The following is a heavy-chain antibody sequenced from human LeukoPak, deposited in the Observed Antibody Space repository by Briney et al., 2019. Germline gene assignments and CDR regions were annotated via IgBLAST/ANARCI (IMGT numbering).Heavy chain of an antibody. CDR1: GGSIRTYH. V-gene: IGHV4-59*01. CDR3: ARGSSGSYFSFDP. Sequence: TSSETLSLTCTVSGGSIRTYHWSWIRQAPGKGLEWIGSIYSSGSTSYNPSVKSRVTISLDTSKNQFSLKLSSVTAADTAVYYCARGSSGSYFSFDPWGQGTLVTVSS. CDR2: IYSSGST. D-gene: IGHD3-10*01. J-gene: IGHJ5*02.